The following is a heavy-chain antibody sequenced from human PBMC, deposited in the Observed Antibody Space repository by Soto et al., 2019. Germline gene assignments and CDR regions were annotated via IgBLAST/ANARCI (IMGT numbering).Heavy chain of an antibody. CDR1: GFTFSIYA. Sequence: QVQLVDSGGDVVQPGRSLRLSCAASGFTFSIYAMHWVRQAPGKGLEWVAVISYDGNSQYYADSVKGRFTISRDNSKNTLYMQMSSLRAEDTAVYYCARGREERLSRMGMDVWGQGTTVTVSS. CDR2: ISYDGNSQ. D-gene: IGHD3-3*01. CDR3: ARGREERLSRMGMDV. J-gene: IGHJ6*02. V-gene: IGHV3-30-3*01.